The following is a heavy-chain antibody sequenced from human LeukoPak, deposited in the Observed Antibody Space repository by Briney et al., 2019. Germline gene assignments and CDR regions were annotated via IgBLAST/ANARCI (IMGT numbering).Heavy chain of an antibody. CDR2: IYHSGST. CDR1: GGSISSGGYC. Sequence: SGTLSLTSAVSGGSISSGGYCWSWIRQPPGKGLEWIGYIYHSGSTYYNPSRKSRVTISVDRSKNQFSLKLSSVTAADTAVYYCARGDRGWYFDLWGRGTLVTVSS. CDR3: ARGDRGWYFDL. D-gene: IGHD3-16*01. V-gene: IGHV4-30-2*01. J-gene: IGHJ2*01.